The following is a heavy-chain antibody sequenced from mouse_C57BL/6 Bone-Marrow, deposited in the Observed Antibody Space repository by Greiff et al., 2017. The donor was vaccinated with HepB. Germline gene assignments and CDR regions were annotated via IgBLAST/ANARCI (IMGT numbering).Heavy chain of an antibody. J-gene: IGHJ2*01. D-gene: IGHD3-2*02. CDR2: IDPSDSYI. CDR3: AREETAQASYYFDY. V-gene: IGHV1-69*01. Sequence: QVQLQQSGAELVMPGASVKLSCKASGYTFTSYWMHWVKQRPGQGLEWIGEIDPSDSYINYNQKFKGKSTLTVDKSSSTAYMQLSSLTSEDSAVYYCAREETAQASYYFDYWGQGTTLTVSS. CDR1: GYTFTSYW.